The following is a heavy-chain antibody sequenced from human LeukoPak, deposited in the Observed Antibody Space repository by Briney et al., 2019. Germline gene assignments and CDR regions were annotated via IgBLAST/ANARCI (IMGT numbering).Heavy chain of an antibody. J-gene: IGHJ4*02. V-gene: IGHV3-23*01. CDR2: ISGSGGST. D-gene: IGHD6-19*01. CDR1: GFTFSSYA. Sequence: PGGSLRLSCAASGFTFSSYALSWVRQAPGKGLDWVSAISGSGGSTYYADSVKGRFTISRDNSKNTLYLQMNSLRAEDTAVYYCAKEWQWLVLLNFDYWGQGTLVTVSS. CDR3: AKEWQWLVLLNFDY.